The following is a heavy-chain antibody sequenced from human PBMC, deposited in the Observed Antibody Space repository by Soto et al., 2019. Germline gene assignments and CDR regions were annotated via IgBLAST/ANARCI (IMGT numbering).Heavy chain of an antibody. D-gene: IGHD2-2*01. CDR2: ISSSSSYI. V-gene: IGHV3-21*01. CDR3: ARSGGKGYCSSTSCHDDYYYYYYGMDV. J-gene: IGHJ6*02. CDR1: VFTFSSYS. Sequence: PWGSLRLSCSASVFTFSSYSMNWLRQAPGKGLEWVSSISSSSSYIYYADSVKGRFTISRDNAKNSLYLQMNSLRAEDTAVYYCARSGGKGYCSSTSCHDDYYYYYYGMDVWGQGTTVTVSS.